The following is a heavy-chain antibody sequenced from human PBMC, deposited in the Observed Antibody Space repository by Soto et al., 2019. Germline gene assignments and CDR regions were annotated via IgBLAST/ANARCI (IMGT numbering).Heavy chain of an antibody. CDR2: INLGGGGA. J-gene: IGHJ4*02. D-gene: IGHD6-6*01. V-gene: IGHV1-46*03. Sequence: QVQLVQSGAEVKKPGASVKVSCKASGYSFTSYYMHWVRQAPGQGLEWMGIINLGGGGAIYAQKFQCRVTMTRYTSTNTVDMELGSLRSEDTAVYYCTRGSQYSSSFDYWGQGTLVTVSS. CDR1: GYSFTSYY. CDR3: TRGSQYSSSFDY.